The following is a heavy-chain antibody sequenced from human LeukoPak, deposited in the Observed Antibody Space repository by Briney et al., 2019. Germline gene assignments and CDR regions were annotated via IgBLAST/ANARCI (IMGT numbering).Heavy chain of an antibody. V-gene: IGHV3-48*03. CDR3: ARDQRRRDGYNYYYYYMDV. CDR1: GFTFSSYE. D-gene: IGHD5-24*01. CDR2: ISSSGSTI. Sequence: GGSLRLSCAASGFTFSSYEMNWVRQAPGKGLEWVSYISSSGSTIYYADSVKGRFTISRDNAKNSLYLQMNSLRAEDTAVYYCARDQRRRDGYNYYYYYMDVWGKGTTVTVSS. J-gene: IGHJ6*03.